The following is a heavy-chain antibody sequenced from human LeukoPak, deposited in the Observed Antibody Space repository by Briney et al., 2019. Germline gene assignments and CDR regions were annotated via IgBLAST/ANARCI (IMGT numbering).Heavy chain of an antibody. CDR2: FHPEDGET. CDR1: GYTLTELS. J-gene: IGHJ3*02. D-gene: IGHD3-9*01. CDR3: ATPPGDILTGYYQGGKDAFDI. Sequence: ASVKVSCKVSGYTLTELSMHWVRQAPGKGLEWMGGFHPEDGETIYAQKFQGRVTMTEDTSTDTAYMELSSLRSEDTAVYYCATPPGDILTGYYQGGKDAFDIWGQGTMVTVSS. V-gene: IGHV1-24*01.